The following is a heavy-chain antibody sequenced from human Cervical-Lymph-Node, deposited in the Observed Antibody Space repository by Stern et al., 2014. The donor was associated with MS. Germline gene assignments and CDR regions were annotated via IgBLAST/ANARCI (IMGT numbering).Heavy chain of an antibody. CDR2: ISYLGST. Sequence: QLQLQESGPGLVKPSQTLSLTCTVSGASISTVGYYWSWIRQHPGKGLEWIGYISYLGSTYYNPTLKIRFSISADTSKNQFSLNLTSVTAADTALYYCARSDRLWGSFDYWGQGTLVAVSS. CDR1: GASISTVGYY. D-gene: IGHD3-16*01. V-gene: IGHV4-31*03. J-gene: IGHJ4*02. CDR3: ARSDRLWGSFDY.